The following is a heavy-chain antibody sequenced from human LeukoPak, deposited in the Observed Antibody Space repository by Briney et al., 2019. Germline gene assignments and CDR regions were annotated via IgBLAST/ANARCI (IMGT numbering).Heavy chain of an antibody. J-gene: IGHJ3*02. CDR1: GGSISSGDYY. CDR3: ARDWGAHAFDI. Sequence: SETLSLTCTVSGGSISSGDYYWSWIRQPPGKGLEWIGYIYYSGSTYYNPSLKSRVTISVDTSKNQFSLKLSSVTAADTAVYYCARDWGAHAFDIWGQGTMVTVSS. V-gene: IGHV4-30-4*01. D-gene: IGHD7-27*01. CDR2: IYYSGST.